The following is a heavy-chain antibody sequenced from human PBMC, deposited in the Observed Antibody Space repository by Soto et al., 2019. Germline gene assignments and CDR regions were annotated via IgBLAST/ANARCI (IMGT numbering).Heavy chain of an antibody. CDR2: ISGSGGST. Sequence: GGSLRLSCAASGFTFSSYAMSWVRQAPGKGLEWVSAISGSGGSTYYADSVKGRFTISRDNSKNTLYLQMNSLRAEDTAVYYCAGRYCTNGVCYTNYYCYIDVWGKGTTVTVSS. D-gene: IGHD2-8*01. CDR3: AGRYCTNGVCYTNYYCYIDV. V-gene: IGHV3-23*01. CDR1: GFTFSSYA. J-gene: IGHJ6*03.